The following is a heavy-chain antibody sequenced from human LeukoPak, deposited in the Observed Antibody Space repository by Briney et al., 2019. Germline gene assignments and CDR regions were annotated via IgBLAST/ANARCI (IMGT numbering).Heavy chain of an antibody. CDR3: ASGWLDGPGTPPAAGWYFDL. CDR1: GGSFSGCY. Sequence: SETLSLTCAVYGGSFSGCYWSWIRQPPGKGMEWMGEINHSGSTNYNPSLKSRVTISVDTSKNQFSLKLSSVTAADTAVYYCASGWLDGPGTPPAAGWYFDLWGRDTLVTVSS. CDR2: INHSGST. J-gene: IGHJ2*01. V-gene: IGHV4-34*01. D-gene: IGHD6-19*01.